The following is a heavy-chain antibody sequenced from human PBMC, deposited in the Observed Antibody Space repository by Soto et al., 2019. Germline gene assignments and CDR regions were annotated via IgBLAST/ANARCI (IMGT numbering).Heavy chain of an antibody. V-gene: IGHV4-59*01. CDR2: IYYSGST. CDR1: GGSISSYY. J-gene: IGHJ5*02. Sequence: PSETLSLTCTVSGGSISSYYWTWIRQPPGKGLEWIGYIYYSGSTNYNPSLKSGVTISVDTSKNQFSLKLSSVTAADTAVYCCARGLGGIVGGAWFDPWGQGTLVTVSS. CDR3: ARGLGGIVGGAWFDP. D-gene: IGHD1-26*01.